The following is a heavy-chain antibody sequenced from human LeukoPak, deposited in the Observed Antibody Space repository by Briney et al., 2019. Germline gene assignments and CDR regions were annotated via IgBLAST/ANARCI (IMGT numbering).Heavy chain of an antibody. CDR1: GYTFTSYG. D-gene: IGHD6-19*01. CDR3: ARVGVGYSDGWYAGYWFGP. V-gene: IGHV1-18*01. J-gene: IGHJ5*02. Sequence: ASVKVSCKASGYTFTSYGISWVRQAPGQGLEWMGWISPYNGNADYVQKFQGRVTMTTDTSTSTAYMELRSLRSDDTAVYYCARVGVGYSDGWYAGYWFGPWGQGTPVTVSS. CDR2: ISPYNGNA.